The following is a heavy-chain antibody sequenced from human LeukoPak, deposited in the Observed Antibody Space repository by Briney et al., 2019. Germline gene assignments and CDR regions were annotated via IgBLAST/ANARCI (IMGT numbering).Heavy chain of an antibody. CDR2: IYSGGST. CDR3: ARGRGTYYFDY. Sequence: PGGSLRLSCAASGFTVSTNYMSWVRQAPGKGLEWVSVIYSGGSTYYANSVKGRFTISRDNSKNTLYLQMNSLRAEDTAVYYCARGRGTYYFDYWGQGTLVTVSS. D-gene: IGHD3-10*01. CDR1: GFTVSTNY. V-gene: IGHV3-53*01. J-gene: IGHJ4*02.